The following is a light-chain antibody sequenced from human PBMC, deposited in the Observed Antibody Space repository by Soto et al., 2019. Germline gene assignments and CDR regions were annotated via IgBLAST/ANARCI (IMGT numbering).Light chain of an antibody. Sequence: EIVLTQSPATLSLSPGERATLSFRASQSVSTYLAWYQQKPGQAPRLLIYDVSNRATGIPARFSGSGSGTDFTLTISGLEPEDFAVYYCQQRTDWPITFGQGTRLEIK. V-gene: IGKV3-11*01. CDR1: QSVSTY. J-gene: IGKJ5*01. CDR2: DVS. CDR3: QQRTDWPIT.